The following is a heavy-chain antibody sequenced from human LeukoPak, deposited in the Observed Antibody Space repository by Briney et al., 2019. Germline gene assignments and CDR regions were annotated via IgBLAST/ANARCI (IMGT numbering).Heavy chain of an antibody. CDR1: GGSFSSYY. CDR3: ARVSYYDILTGYKDAFDI. Sequence: SETLSLTCGVYGGSFSSYYWSWIRQPPGKGLEWIGEINHSGSTNYNPSLKSRVIVSLDTSTNQFSLNLSSVTAADTAVYYCARVSYYDILTGYKDAFDIWGQGTMVTVSS. CDR2: INHSGST. D-gene: IGHD3-9*01. V-gene: IGHV4-34*01. J-gene: IGHJ3*02.